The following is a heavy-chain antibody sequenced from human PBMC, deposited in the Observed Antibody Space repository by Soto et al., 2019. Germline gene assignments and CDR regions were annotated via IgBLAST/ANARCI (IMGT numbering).Heavy chain of an antibody. V-gene: IGHV1-18*01. Sequence: QVQLVQSGAEVKKPGASVKVSCKASGYTFTSYGISWVRQAPGQGLEWMGGISAYNGNKKYAQKLQGRVTMTTDTCTSTAYMELRSLRSDDTAGYYCASGVTPYDFDYWGQGTLVTVSS. CDR1: GYTFTSYG. J-gene: IGHJ4*02. D-gene: IGHD1-20*01. CDR3: ASGVTPYDFDY. CDR2: ISAYNGNK.